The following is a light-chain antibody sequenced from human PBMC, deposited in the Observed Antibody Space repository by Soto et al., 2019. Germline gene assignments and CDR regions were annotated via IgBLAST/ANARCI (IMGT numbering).Light chain of an antibody. J-gene: IGKJ4*01. CDR1: QSVLYSSNNKNF. CDR2: WAS. Sequence: DIVMTQSPDSLAASLGERATINCKSSQSVLYSSNNKNFLAWYQQKPGQPPELLIYWASTRESGVPDRFSGSGSGTDFTLTISSLQAEDVAVYYCQQFYITPLTFGGGTKVEIK. V-gene: IGKV4-1*01. CDR3: QQFYITPLT.